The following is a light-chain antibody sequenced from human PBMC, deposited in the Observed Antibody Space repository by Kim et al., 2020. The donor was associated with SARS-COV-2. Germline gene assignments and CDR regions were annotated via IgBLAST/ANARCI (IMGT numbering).Light chain of an antibody. CDR3: QVWTYTTV. Sequence: SYELTQPPSVSVSPGQTASIPCSGDKLGDKYVCWYQQKPGQSPVMLIYQANKRPSGIPERFSGSNSGNTATLTISGTQAMDEADYYCQVWTYTTVFGGGTQLTVL. CDR2: QAN. CDR1: KLGDKY. J-gene: IGLJ2*01. V-gene: IGLV3-1*01.